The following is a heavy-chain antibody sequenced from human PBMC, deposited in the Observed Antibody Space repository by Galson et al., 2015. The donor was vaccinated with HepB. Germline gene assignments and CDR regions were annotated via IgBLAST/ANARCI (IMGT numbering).Heavy chain of an antibody. J-gene: IGHJ4*02. Sequence: SLRLSCAASGFTFSSYAMSWVRQAPGKGLEWVSAISGSGGSTYYADSVKGRFTISRDNSKNTLYLQMNGLRAEDTAAYYCAKDRRYGDYPFFDYWGQGTLVTVSS. CDR2: ISGSGGST. V-gene: IGHV3-23*01. CDR1: GFTFSSYA. CDR3: AKDRRYGDYPFFDY. D-gene: IGHD4-17*01.